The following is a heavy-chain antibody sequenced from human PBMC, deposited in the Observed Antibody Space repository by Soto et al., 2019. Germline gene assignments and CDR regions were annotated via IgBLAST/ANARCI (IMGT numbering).Heavy chain of an antibody. CDR1: GFTFSSYA. D-gene: IGHD2-2*01. V-gene: IGHV3-64*01. CDR3: AREGYCSSTSCYSFDY. CDR2: ISSNGGST. Sequence: EVQLVEPGGGLVQPGGSLRLSCAASGFTFSSYAMHWVRQAPGKGLEYVSAISSNGGSTYYANSVKGRFTISRDNSKNTLYLQMGSLRAEDMAVYYCAREGYCSSTSCYSFDYWGQGTLVTVSS. J-gene: IGHJ4*02.